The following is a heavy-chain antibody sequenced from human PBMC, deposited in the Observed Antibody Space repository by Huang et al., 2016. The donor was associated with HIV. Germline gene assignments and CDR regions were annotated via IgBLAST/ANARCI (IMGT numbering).Heavy chain of an antibody. CDR1: GFTFSSYG. V-gene: IGHV3-30*18. CDR2: ISYDAKTK. D-gene: IGHD6-13*01. Sequence: QVQLVESGGGVVQLGRSLRISCAASGFTFSSYGMYWVRQAPGKGLECVAMISYDAKTKYDAASVKGRFSISIDNSKTTVYLQLNSLRLEDTAVYYCAKGGSAAAVLDFWGQGTLVTVSS. CDR3: AKGGSAAAVLDF. J-gene: IGHJ4*02.